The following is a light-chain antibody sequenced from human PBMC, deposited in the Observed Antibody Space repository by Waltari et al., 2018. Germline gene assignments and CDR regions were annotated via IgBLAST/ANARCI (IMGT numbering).Light chain of an antibody. J-gene: IGLJ2*01. Sequence: SVLTQPPSASGAPGQRVTISCSGSSSNIGSHYVYWYQQPPGTAPKLLINTDDQRAAGVPDRVSASKSGTSASLAISGLRSEDEADYYCAAWDDSPSGHVVFGGGTKLTVL. CDR1: SSNIGSHY. CDR2: TDD. V-gene: IGLV1-47*02. CDR3: AAWDDSPSGHVV.